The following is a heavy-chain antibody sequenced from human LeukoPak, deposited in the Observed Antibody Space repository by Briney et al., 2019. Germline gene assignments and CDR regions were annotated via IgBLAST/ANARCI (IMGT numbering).Heavy chain of an antibody. J-gene: IGHJ6*02. CDR3: ARDLRYDILTGYPYYYYGMDV. CDR1: GYTFTSYG. V-gene: IGHV1-18*01. CDR2: ISAYNGNT. Sequence: ASVKVSCKASGYTFTSYGISWVRQAPGQGLEWMGWISAYNGNTNYAQKLQGRVTMTTDTSTSTAYMELRSLRSDDTAVYYCARDLRYDILTGYPYYYYGMDVWGQGTTVTVSS. D-gene: IGHD3-9*01.